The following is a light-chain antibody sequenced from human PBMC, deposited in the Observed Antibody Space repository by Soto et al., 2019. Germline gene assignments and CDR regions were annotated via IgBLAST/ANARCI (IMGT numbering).Light chain of an antibody. Sequence: DIPMTQSPSSLSASVGDRVTITCRASQNINSNLNWYQQEPGKAPKLLIYAASSLQRGVPSRFSGSGSGTDFTLNITSLQPPDFATYYCKQSYHTPPTFGGGTRVEIK. J-gene: IGKJ4*01. CDR1: QNINSN. V-gene: IGKV1-39*01. CDR2: AAS. CDR3: KQSYHTPPT.